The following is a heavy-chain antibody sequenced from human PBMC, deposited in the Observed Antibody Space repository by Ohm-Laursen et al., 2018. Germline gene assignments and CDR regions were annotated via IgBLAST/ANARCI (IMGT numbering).Heavy chain of an antibody. Sequence: ASVNVSCQASGYTFTGYYMHWVRQAPGPGLEWMGWINPNSGGTNYAQKFQGRVTMTRDTSVSTAYMELTRLRSDDPAVYYCASSLPWGELPRDYWGQGTGVTV. V-gene: IGHV1-2*02. CDR1: GYTFTGYY. CDR3: ASSLPWGELPRDY. J-gene: IGHJ4*02. CDR2: INPNSGGT. D-gene: IGHD3-16*01.